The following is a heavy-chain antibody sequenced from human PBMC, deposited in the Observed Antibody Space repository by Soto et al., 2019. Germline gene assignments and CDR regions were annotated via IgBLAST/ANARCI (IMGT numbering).Heavy chain of an antibody. V-gene: IGHV4-59*01. Sequence: SETLSLTCTVSGGSISSYYWSWIRQHPGKGLEWIGYIYYSGSTNYNPSLKSRVTISVDTSKNQFSLKLSSVTAADTAVYYCARGDYGDYYYYGMDVWGQGTTVTVSS. J-gene: IGHJ6*02. CDR1: GGSISSYY. D-gene: IGHD4-17*01. CDR3: ARGDYGDYYYYGMDV. CDR2: IYYSGST.